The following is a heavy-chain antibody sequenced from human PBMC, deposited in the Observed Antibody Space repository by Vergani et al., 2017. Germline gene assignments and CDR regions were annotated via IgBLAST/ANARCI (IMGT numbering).Heavy chain of an antibody. D-gene: IGHD6-25*01. CDR3: ARGQPSGWIDP. J-gene: IGHJ5*02. Sequence: QVQLQESGPGLVKPSETLSLTCTVSGGSISSYYWSWIRQPPGKGLEWIGYIYYSGSTNYNPSLKSRVTISLDTSKSQISLRLRSVTAADTAVYYCARGQPSGWIDPWGQGTLVTVSS. CDR2: IYYSGST. CDR1: GGSISSYY. V-gene: IGHV4-59*01.